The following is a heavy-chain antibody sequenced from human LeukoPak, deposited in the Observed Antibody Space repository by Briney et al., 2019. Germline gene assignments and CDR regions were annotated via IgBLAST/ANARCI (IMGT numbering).Heavy chain of an antibody. Sequence: ASVTVSCTVSGYTLTELSMHWVRQAPGKGLEWMGGLDPEDGETIYAQKFQGRVTMTEDTSTDTAYMELSSLRSEDTAVYYCATDLDYYDSSGSTWGQGTLVTVSS. CDR2: LDPEDGET. CDR3: ATDLDYYDSSGST. D-gene: IGHD3-22*01. J-gene: IGHJ5*02. V-gene: IGHV1-24*01. CDR1: GYTLTELS.